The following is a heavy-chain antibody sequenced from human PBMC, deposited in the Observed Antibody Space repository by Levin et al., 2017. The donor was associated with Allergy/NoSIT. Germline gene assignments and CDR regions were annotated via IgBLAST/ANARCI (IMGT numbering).Heavy chain of an antibody. CDR1: GFAVSDNY. CDR3: ARRGFADGNSYFYMDV. J-gene: IGHJ6*03. V-gene: IGHV3-66*02. Sequence: HPGGSLRLSCAASGFAVSDNYMSWVRQAPGKGLEWVSVIYSGGTTFYAESVKGRFMISRDNSKNTVYLQMNSLRTEDTAEYYCARRGFADGNSYFYMDVWGRGTTVTVSS. CDR2: IYSGGTT. D-gene: IGHD2-21*02.